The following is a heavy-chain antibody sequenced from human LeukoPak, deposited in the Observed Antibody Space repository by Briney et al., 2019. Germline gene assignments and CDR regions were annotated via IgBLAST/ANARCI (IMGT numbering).Heavy chain of an antibody. D-gene: IGHD3-16*01. J-gene: IGHJ5*02. CDR3: ARDEGPGLRGGWFDP. CDR2: ISGSGGST. Sequence: GGSLRLSCAASGFTFSSYAMSWVRPAPGKGLEWVSAISGSGGSTYYADSVKGRFTISRDNSKNTLYLQMNSLRAEDTAVYYCARDEGPGLRGGWFDPWGQGTLVTVSS. CDR1: GFTFSSYA. V-gene: IGHV3-23*01.